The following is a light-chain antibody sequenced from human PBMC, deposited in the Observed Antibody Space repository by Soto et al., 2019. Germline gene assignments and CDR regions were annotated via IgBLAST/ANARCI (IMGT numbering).Light chain of an antibody. CDR2: DVT. CDR1: SNDIGGYNF. CDR3: TTYIDGNSLHV. V-gene: IGLV2-14*01. J-gene: IGLJ1*01. Sequence: QSALTQPASVAGSPGQSITIPCNGTSNDIGGYNFVSWFQQHPGKAPKLLICDVTRRPSGVSDRFSGSKSGNTASLTISGLQAEDDADYYCTTYIDGNSLHVFRYGSDV.